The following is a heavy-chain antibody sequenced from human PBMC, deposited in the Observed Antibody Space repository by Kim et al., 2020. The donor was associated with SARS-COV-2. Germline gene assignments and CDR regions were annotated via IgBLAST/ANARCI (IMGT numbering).Heavy chain of an antibody. CDR2: IDYSGST. CDR1: GGSISSYY. V-gene: IGHV4-59*01. Sequence: SETLSLTCTVSGGSISSYYWSWIRQPPGKGLEWIGYIDYSGSTNYNPSLKSRVTISVDTSKNQFSLKLSSVTAADTAVYYCARGRYSYGYYDYGMDVWGKGTTVAVAS. D-gene: IGHD5-18*01. CDR3: ARGRYSYGYYDYGMDV. J-gene: IGHJ6*04.